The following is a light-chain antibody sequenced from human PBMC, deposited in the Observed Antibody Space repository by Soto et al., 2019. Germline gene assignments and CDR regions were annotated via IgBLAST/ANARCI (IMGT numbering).Light chain of an antibody. J-gene: IGKJ4*01. CDR3: QQRSSWPLT. CDR2: DAS. V-gene: IGKV3-11*01. CDR1: QSISSY. Sequence: EIVLTQSPATLSLSPRERATLSCRTSQSISSYLGWYQQKPGQAPRLLIYDASNRAAGIPARFSGSGSGTDFTLTLSSLEPEDFAVYYCQQRSSWPLTFGGGTKVEI.